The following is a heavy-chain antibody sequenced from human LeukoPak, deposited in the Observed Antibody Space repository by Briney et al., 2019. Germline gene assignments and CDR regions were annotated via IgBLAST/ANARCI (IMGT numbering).Heavy chain of an antibody. V-gene: IGHV4-39*01. D-gene: IGHD4-17*01. CDR3: ASAGYDYGDLNFDY. CDR2: IYYSGST. CDR1: GGSISSSSYY. J-gene: IGHJ4*02. Sequence: PSETLSLTCTVSGGSISSSSYYWGWIRQPPGKGLEWIGSIYYSGSTYYNPSLKSRVTISVDTSKNQFSLKLSSVTAADTAVYYCASAGYDYGDLNFDYWGQGTVVTVSS.